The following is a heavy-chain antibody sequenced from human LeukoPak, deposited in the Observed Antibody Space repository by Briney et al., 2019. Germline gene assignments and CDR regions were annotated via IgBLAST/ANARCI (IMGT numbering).Heavy chain of an antibody. J-gene: IGHJ4*02. Sequence: GGSLRLSCVTSGFTFSAYNMNWVRQAPGKGLEWVSCISSSSNYIYYADSVKGRFTISRDNAKNSLYLQMNSLRAEDTAVYYCARGSGSSSWYSYFDYWGQGSLVTVSS. CDR1: GFTFSAYN. CDR2: ISSSSNYI. V-gene: IGHV3-21*01. CDR3: ARGSGSSSWYSYFDY. D-gene: IGHD6-13*01.